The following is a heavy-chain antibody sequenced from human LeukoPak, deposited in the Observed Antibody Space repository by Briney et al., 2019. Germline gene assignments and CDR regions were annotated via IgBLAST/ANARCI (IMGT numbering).Heavy chain of an antibody. Sequence: PSETLSLTCTVSGGSFTSYYWTWIRQPPGKGLEWIGYIYYSGSTNHNPSLKSRVTISVDTSKNQFSLKLSSVTAADTAVYYCARQGRGYGGNSDYWGQGTLVTVSS. CDR3: ARQGRGYGGNSDY. CDR2: IYYSGST. J-gene: IGHJ4*02. V-gene: IGHV4-59*08. D-gene: IGHD4-23*01. CDR1: GGSFTSYY.